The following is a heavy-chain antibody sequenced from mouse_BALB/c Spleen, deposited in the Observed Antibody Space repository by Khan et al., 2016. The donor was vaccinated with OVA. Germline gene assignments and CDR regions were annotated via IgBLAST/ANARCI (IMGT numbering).Heavy chain of an antibody. V-gene: IGHV9-3-1*01. D-gene: IGHD4-1*01. CDR1: GYSFTNYG. J-gene: IGHJ1*01. CDR2: INTYTGEP. Sequence: QIQLVQSGPELKKPGETVKISCKASGYSFTNYGMNWVKQAPGKGLKWMGWINTYTGEPTYTDDFKGRFAFSLETSASTAYLPINNHKSEDTGTLVCARKGHWEVDVWGAGTTVTVSS. CDR3: ARKGHWEVDV.